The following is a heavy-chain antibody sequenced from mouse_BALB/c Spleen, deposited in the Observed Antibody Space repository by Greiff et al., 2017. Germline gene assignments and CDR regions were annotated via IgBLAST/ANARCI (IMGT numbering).Heavy chain of an antibody. V-gene: IGHV1S41*01. D-gene: IGHD2-3*01. J-gene: IGHJ2*01. Sequence: DLVKPGASVKLSCKASGYTFTSYWINWIKQRPGQGLAWIGRIAPGSGSTYYNEMFKGKATLTVDTSSSTAYIQLSSLSSEDSAVYFCARFDGFYFDYWGQGTTLTVSS. CDR1: GYTFTSYW. CDR2: IAPGSGST. CDR3: ARFDGFYFDY.